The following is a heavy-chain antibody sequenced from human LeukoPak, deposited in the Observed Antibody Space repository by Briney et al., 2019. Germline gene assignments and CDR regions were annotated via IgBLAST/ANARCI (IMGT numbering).Heavy chain of an antibody. Sequence: ASVKVSCKASGYTFTGYYVHWVRQAPGQGLEWMGRINPNSGGTNYAQKFQGRVTMTRDTSISTAYMELSRLRSDDTAVYYCARDSYDSYFDYWGQGTLVTVSS. CDR1: GYTFTGYY. V-gene: IGHV1-2*06. J-gene: IGHJ4*02. CDR3: ARDSYDSYFDY. D-gene: IGHD3-22*01. CDR2: INPNSGGT.